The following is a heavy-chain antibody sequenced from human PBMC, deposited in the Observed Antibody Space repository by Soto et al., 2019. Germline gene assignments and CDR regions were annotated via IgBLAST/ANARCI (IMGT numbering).Heavy chain of an antibody. V-gene: IGHV1-69*01. J-gene: IGHJ6*02. D-gene: IGHD1-7*01. CDR2: IIPIFGTA. CDR3: ARTPPLNGNYAFSDARSYYSGMDV. Sequence: QVQLVQSGAEVKKPGSSVKVSCKASGGTFSSYAISWVRQAPGQGLEWMGGIIPIFGTANYAQKFQGRVTITADEATSTAYMELSSLRSEDTAVYYCARTPPLNGNYAFSDARSYYSGMDVWGQGTTVTVSS. CDR1: GGTFSSYA.